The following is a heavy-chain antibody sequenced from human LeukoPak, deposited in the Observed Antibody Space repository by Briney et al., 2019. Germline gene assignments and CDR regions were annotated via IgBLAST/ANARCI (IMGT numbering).Heavy chain of an antibody. D-gene: IGHD2-15*01. CDR3: ARVIVVVVAASYNWFDP. CDR2: ISSSSSYI. Sequence: GGSLRLSCAASGFTFSSYSMNWVRQAPGKGLEWVSSISSSSSYIYYADSVKGRFTISRDNAKNSLYLQMNSLRAEDTAVYYCARVIVVVVAASYNWFDPWGQGTLVTVSS. V-gene: IGHV3-21*04. CDR1: GFTFSSYS. J-gene: IGHJ5*02.